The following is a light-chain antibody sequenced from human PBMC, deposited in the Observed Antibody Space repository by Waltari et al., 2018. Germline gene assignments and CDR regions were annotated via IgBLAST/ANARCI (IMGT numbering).Light chain of an antibody. CDR1: SGDVGGYAS. V-gene: IGLV2-11*01. CDR3: CSYAGSYTYV. Sequence: QSALIQPRSVSGSPGQSVTVSCSGTSGDVGGYASVSWYQQYPGKAPRVLIYDVTQRPSGIPDRFSGSKSGSTASLTISALQADDEADYYCCSYAGSYTYVFGSGTKVTVL. J-gene: IGLJ1*01. CDR2: DVT.